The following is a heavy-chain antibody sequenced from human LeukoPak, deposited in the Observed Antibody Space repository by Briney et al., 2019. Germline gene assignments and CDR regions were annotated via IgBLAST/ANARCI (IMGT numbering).Heavy chain of an antibody. CDR1: GFTFSSYS. J-gene: IGHJ4*02. CDR3: ARDTTYYDFWSGYYTYRPRGYDY. V-gene: IGHV3-21*01. CDR2: ISSSSSYI. Sequence: GGSLRLSCAASGFTFSSYSMTWVRQAPGKGLEWVSSISSSSSYIYYADSVKGRFTISRDNAKNSLYLQMNSLRAEDTAVYYCARDTTYYDFWSGYYTYRPRGYDYWGQGTLVTVSS. D-gene: IGHD3-3*01.